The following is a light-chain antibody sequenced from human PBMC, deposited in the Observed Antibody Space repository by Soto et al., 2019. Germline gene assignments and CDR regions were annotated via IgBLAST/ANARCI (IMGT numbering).Light chain of an antibody. V-gene: IGLV2-14*01. CDR1: SSDVGTYNY. CDR2: DVS. CDR3: SSYTTSNTQV. J-gene: IGLJ3*02. Sequence: QSALTQPASVSGSPGQSNTISCTGNSSDVGTYNYVSWYQHRPGKAPKLMIYDVSYRPSGVSNRFSGSKSANTASLTISGLQAEDEADYYCSSYTTSNTQVFGGGTKLTV.